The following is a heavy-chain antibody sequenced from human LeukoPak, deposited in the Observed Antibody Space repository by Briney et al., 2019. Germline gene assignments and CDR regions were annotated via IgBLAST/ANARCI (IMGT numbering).Heavy chain of an antibody. J-gene: IGHJ4*02. CDR2: ISYDGSNK. CDR3: AKDYGGNSVY. CDR1: RFTFSSYG. D-gene: IGHD4-23*01. V-gene: IGHV3-30*18. Sequence: AGSLRLSCAASRFTFSSYGMHWLRQAPGKGLEGVAVISYDGSNKYYADSVKGRFTISRDNSKNTLYLQINSLRAEDTAVYYCAKDYGGNSVYWGQGTLVTVSS.